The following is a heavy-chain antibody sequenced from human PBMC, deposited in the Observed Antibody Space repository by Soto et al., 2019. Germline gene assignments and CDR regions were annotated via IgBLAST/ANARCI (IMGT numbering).Heavy chain of an antibody. J-gene: IGHJ4*02. CDR2: ISGNGGST. CDR3: AKVSTLFGVVTFFDC. CDR1: GFALSNYA. Sequence: GGSLRLSCAASGFALSNYAMSWVRQAPWKGLEWVSAISGNGGSTYYADSVKGRFTISRDNSKSTLYLQMNSLRAEDTAVYYCAKVSTLFGVVTFFDCWGQGTQVTVSS. V-gene: IGHV3-23*01. D-gene: IGHD3-3*01.